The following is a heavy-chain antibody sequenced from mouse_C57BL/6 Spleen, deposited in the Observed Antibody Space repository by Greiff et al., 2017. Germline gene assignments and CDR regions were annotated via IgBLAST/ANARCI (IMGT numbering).Heavy chain of an antibody. Sequence: QVQLQQPGAELVKPGASVRLSCKASGYTFTSYWMHWVKQRPGQGLEWIGLIHPNSGSTNYNEKFKSKATLTVDKSSSTAYMQLRSLTSEDSAVYYCAREDYYGSSSWFAYWGQGTLVTVSA. CDR3: AREDYYGSSSWFAY. CDR1: GYTFTSYW. D-gene: IGHD1-1*01. J-gene: IGHJ3*01. CDR2: IHPNSGST. V-gene: IGHV1-64*01.